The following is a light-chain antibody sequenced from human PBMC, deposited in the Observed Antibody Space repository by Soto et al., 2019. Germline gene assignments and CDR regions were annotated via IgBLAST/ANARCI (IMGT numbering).Light chain of an antibody. CDR2: DAS. Sequence: EIVLTRSPSPRSLSLGERATSSLRASQSVSNFLAWYQQKPGQAPRLLIYDASNRATGIPGRFSGSGSGTHFTLTISTLEPEDFAVDYCQQYNNWPPVPFGPGTKVDIK. V-gene: IGKV3-11*01. J-gene: IGKJ3*01. CDR1: QSVSNF. CDR3: QQYNNWPPVP.